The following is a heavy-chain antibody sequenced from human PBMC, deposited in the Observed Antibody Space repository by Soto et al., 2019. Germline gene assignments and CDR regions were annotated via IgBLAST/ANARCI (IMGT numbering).Heavy chain of an antibody. Sequence: QVQLQESGAGLVKPSETLSLTCTVSAGSIIPYYWGWIRQAPGKGPEWMGYIYYTGTTKYNPSLKSRVTILLDTSKRQFSLRLSSVTAADTAVYYCARGSARNTIFGVVISDFDYWGQGALVTV. CDR3: ARGSARNTIFGVVISDFDY. CDR2: IYYTGTT. CDR1: AGSIIPYY. J-gene: IGHJ4*02. V-gene: IGHV4-59*01. D-gene: IGHD3-3*01.